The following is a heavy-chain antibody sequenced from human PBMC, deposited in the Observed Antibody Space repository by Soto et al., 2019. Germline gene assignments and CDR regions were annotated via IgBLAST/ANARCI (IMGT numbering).Heavy chain of an antibody. CDR1: GGSISSGGYY. J-gene: IGHJ6*02. D-gene: IGHD3-16*02. Sequence: QVQLQESGPGLVKPSQTLSLTCTVSGGSISSGGYYWSWIRQHPGKGLEWIGYIYYSGSTYYNPSLTSRVTISVDTSKNPFSLKLSSVTAADTAVYYCARDYRASYPAYYYYGMDVWGQGTTVTVSS. CDR2: IYYSGST. V-gene: IGHV4-31*03. CDR3: ARDYRASYPAYYYYGMDV.